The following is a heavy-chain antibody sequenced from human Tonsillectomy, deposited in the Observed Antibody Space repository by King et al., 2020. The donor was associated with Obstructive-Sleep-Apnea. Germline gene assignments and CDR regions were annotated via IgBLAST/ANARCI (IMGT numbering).Heavy chain of an antibody. D-gene: IGHD3-10*01. CDR2: LSSSSTFI. CDR3: SRDRAFDGAADY. CDR1: GFSSRRYT. J-gene: IGHJ4*02. Sequence: GGGRVGAGGCGRRSGAASGFSSRRYTRNWGRQAPGRGLEWVASLSSSSTFIYYADSVKGRFTISRDNAKNSLSLQMNSPRAEDTAVYYCSRDRAFDGAADYWGQGPLVTVSS. V-gene: IGHV3-21*03.